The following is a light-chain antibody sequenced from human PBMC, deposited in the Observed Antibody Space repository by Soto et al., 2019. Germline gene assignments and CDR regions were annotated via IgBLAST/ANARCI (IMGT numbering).Light chain of an antibody. CDR2: GGS. V-gene: IGKV3-20*01. CDR3: QQCCGSWT. J-gene: IGKJ1*01. Sequence: EIVLTQSPGTLSLSPGKRATLSCGAGQSVSSSYLAWYQQTQGPAPRLLNYGGSCRATGITDSCSGSGSGTALTITIIRLEPDDVAVYYWQQCCGSWTFGQGTKVDIK. CDR1: QSVSSSY.